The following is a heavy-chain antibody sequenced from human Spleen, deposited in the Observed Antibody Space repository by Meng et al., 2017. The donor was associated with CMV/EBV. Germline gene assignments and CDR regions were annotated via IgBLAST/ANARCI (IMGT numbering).Heavy chain of an antibody. CDR2: SVSETTT. Sequence: GGSLRLSCVGSRFNFINYAMGWVRQAPGKGLEWVSGSVSETTTNYVDSVKGRFTVSRDNSKSTLFLQMNSLRVEDTAVYYCVRVGTHALDIWGQGTMVTVSS. V-gene: IGHV3-23*01. D-gene: IGHD1-26*01. J-gene: IGHJ3*02. CDR1: RFNFINYA. CDR3: VRVGTHALDI.